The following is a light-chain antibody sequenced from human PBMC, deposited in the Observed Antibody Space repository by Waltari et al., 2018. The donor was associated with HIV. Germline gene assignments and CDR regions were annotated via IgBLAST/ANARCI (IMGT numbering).Light chain of an antibody. V-gene: IGLV2-8*01. CDR1: SSDVGSFKY. Sequence: QSALTQPPSASGSPGQSVTISCTRTSSDVGSFKYLSWYQPHPGKAPKLMIYDVTKWPSGVPDRFSGSKSGNTASLTVSGLQAEDEADYYCSSYGGGNTVLFGGGTRLTVL. CDR3: SSYGGGNTVL. J-gene: IGLJ3*02. CDR2: DVT.